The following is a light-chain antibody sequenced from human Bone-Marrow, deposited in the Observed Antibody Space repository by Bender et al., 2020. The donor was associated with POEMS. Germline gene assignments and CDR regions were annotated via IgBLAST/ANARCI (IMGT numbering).Light chain of an antibody. J-gene: IGLJ3*02. CDR1: SSNIGNHG. Sequence: QSVVTQPPSLSEAPRQRVTISCSGSSSNIGNHGVNWYQQLPGESPKILIYFDDLLTPGVSDRFSASKSGNYASLALRELQSEDEALYYCSAWDDSLGGWVYGGGTKLTVL. V-gene: IGLV1-36*01. CDR3: SAWDDSLGGWV. CDR2: FDD.